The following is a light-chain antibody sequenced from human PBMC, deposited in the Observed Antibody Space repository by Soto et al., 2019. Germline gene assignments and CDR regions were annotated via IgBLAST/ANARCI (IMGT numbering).Light chain of an antibody. CDR3: QTWGTGVHV. CDR2: VNSDGSH. CDR1: SGHSRNA. V-gene: IGLV4-69*01. J-gene: IGLJ1*01. Sequence: QLVLTRPPSASASLGASVKLTCTLSSGHSRNAIAWHQQQPERGPRFLMKVNSDGSHNRGDGIPDRFSGSSSGAERYLTISSLQSEDEADYYCQTWGTGVHVFGSGTKLTVL.